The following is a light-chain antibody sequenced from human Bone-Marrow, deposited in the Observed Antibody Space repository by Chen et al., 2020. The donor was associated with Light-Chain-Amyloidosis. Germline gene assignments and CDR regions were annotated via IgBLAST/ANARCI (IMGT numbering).Light chain of an antibody. Sequence: SYELTQPPSVSVSPGQKASITCSGDKLWDKYACWYQQKPGQSPVLVIYQDSKRPSGIPERFSGSSSGTTATLTISGVQAEDEADYHCQSADSSGTYEVIFGGGTKLTVL. CDR3: QSADSSGTYEVI. CDR1: KLWDKY. J-gene: IGLJ2*01. CDR2: QDS. V-gene: IGLV3-25*03.